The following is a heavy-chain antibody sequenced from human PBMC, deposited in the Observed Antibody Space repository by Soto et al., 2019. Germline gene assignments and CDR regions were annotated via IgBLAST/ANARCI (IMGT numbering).Heavy chain of an antibody. V-gene: IGHV4-59*12. CDR2: IYYSGNP. Sequence: PSETLSLTCTVSGWSISSYYWSWIRQPPGKGLEWIGYIYYSGNPNYNPSLKSRVTISLDRSKNQFSLQLNSVTPEDTAVYYCARDRMDYYGSGSYRDAFDIWGQGTMVTVSS. CDR3: ARDRMDYYGSGSYRDAFDI. J-gene: IGHJ3*02. D-gene: IGHD3-10*01. CDR1: GWSISSYY.